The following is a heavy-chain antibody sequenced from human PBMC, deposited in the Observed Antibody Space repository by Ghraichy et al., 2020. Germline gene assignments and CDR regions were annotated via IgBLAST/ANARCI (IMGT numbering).Heavy chain of an antibody. J-gene: IGHJ4*02. D-gene: IGHD3-3*01. CDR1: GFTFSSYS. V-gene: IGHV3-48*02. CDR3: ARSAIYYDFWSGYPAFFDY. CDR2: ISSSSTI. Sequence: LSLTCAASGFTFSSYSMNWVRQAPGKGLEWVSYISSSSTIYYADSVKGRFTISRDNAKNSLYLQMNSLRDEDTAVYYCARSAIYYDFWSGYPAFFDYWGQGTLVTVSS.